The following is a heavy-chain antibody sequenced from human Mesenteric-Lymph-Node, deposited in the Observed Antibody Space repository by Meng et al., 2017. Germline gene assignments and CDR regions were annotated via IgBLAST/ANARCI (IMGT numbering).Heavy chain of an antibody. V-gene: IGHV3-48*03. D-gene: IGHD3-10*01. CDR2: IGSSDNAI. CDR1: GFTFSSYD. Sequence: GESLKISCAASGFTFSSYDMNWVRQAPGKGLEWVSYIGSSDNAIYYADSVKGRFTISRDNTKNSLYLQMNSLRAEDTAVYYCARAPRQFYYGSGNAFVFWGQGTMVTVSS. J-gene: IGHJ3*01. CDR3: ARAPRQFYYGSGNAFVF.